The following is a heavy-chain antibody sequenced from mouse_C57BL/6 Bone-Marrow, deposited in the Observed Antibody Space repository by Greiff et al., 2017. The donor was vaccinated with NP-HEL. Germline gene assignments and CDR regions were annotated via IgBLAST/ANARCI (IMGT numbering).Heavy chain of an antibody. J-gene: IGHJ4*01. V-gene: IGHV1-82*01. CDR3: AREEDYYGSSSRRYAMDY. CDR1: GYAFSSSW. Sequence: VQLQQSGPELVKPGASVKISCKASGYAFSSSWMNWVKQRPGKGLEWIGRIYPGDGDTNYNGKFKGKATLTADKSSSTAYMQLSSLTSEDSAVYFCAREEDYYGSSSRRYAMDYWGQGTSVTVSS. CDR2: IYPGDGDT. D-gene: IGHD1-1*01.